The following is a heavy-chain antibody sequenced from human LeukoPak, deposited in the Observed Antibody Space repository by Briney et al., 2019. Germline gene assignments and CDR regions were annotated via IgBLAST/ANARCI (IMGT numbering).Heavy chain of an antibody. D-gene: IGHD6-19*01. V-gene: IGHV4-39*01. CDR2: VHNVGST. CDR3: ARHAEYNSGWHFYLDH. J-gene: IGHJ4*02. CDR1: GVSTTNGIYY. Sequence: SETLSLTCTVSGVSTTNGIYYWAWIRQSPGKGLEWIGSVHNVGSTYYDLSLRSRVTMSIDTSKNQFSLRLNSVTAADTAVYYCARHAEYNSGWHFYLDHWGQGILVTVSS.